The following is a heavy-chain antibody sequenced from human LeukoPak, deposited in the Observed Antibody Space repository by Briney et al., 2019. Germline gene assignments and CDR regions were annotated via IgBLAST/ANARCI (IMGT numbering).Heavy chain of an antibody. J-gene: IGHJ6*02. CDR2: IYYSGST. D-gene: IGHD3-3*01. CDR3: AREPYDSTFMGDNYYGMDV. V-gene: IGHV4-59*01. Sequence: SETLSLTCTVSGGSISRYYWSWIRQSPGKGLEWIGYIYYSGSTNYNPSLKSRVTISVDTSKNQFSLKLSSVTAADTAVYYCAREPYDSTFMGDNYYGMDVWGQGTTVTVSS. CDR1: GGSISRYY.